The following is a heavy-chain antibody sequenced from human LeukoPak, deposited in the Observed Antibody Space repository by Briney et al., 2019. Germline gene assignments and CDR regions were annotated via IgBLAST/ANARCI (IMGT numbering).Heavy chain of an antibody. Sequence: SETLSLTCTVSGYSISSGYYWGWIRQPPGKGLEWIGSIYHSGSTNYNPSLKSRVTISVDTSKNQFSLKLSSVTAADTAVYYCARHGPRYCSGGSCFGYYYYMDVWGKGTTVTISS. CDR3: ARHGPRYCSGGSCFGYYYYMDV. CDR2: IYHSGST. V-gene: IGHV4-38-2*02. J-gene: IGHJ6*03. D-gene: IGHD2-15*01. CDR1: GYSISSGYY.